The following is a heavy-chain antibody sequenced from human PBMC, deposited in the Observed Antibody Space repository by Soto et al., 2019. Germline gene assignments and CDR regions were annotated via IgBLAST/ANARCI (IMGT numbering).Heavy chain of an antibody. CDR1: GFSLSTSGVG. Sequence: QITLKESGPTLVKRTQTLTLTCTFSGFSLSTSGVGVGWVRQPPGKALERLAVIYWDDDKRSRSSLKSRLTINKATSKHHVVPTMTNMAPLDTATYYCPHYPYSGLAPYYFDHWGQGILVPVSS. J-gene: IGHJ4*02. D-gene: IGHD3-10*01. V-gene: IGHV2-5*02. CDR3: PHYPYSGLAPYYFDH. CDR2: IYWDDDK.